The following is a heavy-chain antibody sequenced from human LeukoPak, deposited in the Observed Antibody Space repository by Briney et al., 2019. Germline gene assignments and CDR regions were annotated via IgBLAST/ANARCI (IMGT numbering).Heavy chain of an antibody. CDR2: VYPPDSDA. J-gene: IGHJ6*03. CDR3: VRLVGASGSPHYFYYMDG. CDR1: GYSFTNYW. Sequence: GESLKISCKGSGYSFTNYWIGWMRQMPGTGLEWLGVVYPPDSDAKYSPSFQGQVTISVDKSISTAYLQWSSLQASDTAMYYCVRLVGASGSPHYFYYMDGWGKGTTVTVSS. V-gene: IGHV5-51*01. D-gene: IGHD3-10*01.